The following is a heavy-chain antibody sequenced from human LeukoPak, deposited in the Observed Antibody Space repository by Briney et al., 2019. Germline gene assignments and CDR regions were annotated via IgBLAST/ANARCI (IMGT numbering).Heavy chain of an antibody. CDR3: WGEDTGPTNHNWIDP. CDR1: GSNFDSFE. D-gene: IGHD3-16*01. Sequence: PGGSLTLSCAASGSNFDSFEMNWVRQAPGKGLEWVSHISSRGTTKYYAASVEGRFIISRDNAKNSVFLQMNSMSVEDTAIYYCWGEDTGPTNHNWIDPWGQGTLVTVSS. V-gene: IGHV3-48*03. CDR2: ISSRGTTK. J-gene: IGHJ5*02.